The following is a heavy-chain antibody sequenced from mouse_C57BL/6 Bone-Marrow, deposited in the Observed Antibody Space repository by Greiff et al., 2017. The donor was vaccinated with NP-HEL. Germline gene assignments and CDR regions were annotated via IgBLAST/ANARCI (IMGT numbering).Heavy chain of an antibody. CDR1: GYTFTSYW. Sequence: QVQLQQPGAELVRPGSSVKLSCKASGYTFTSYWMHWVKQRPIQGLEWIGNIDPSDSETHYNQKFKDKATLTVDKSSSTAYMQLSSLTSEDSAVYYCARDGSSFPYAMDYWGQGTSVTVSS. CDR2: IDPSDSET. V-gene: IGHV1-52*01. J-gene: IGHJ4*01. CDR3: ARDGSSFPYAMDY. D-gene: IGHD1-1*01.